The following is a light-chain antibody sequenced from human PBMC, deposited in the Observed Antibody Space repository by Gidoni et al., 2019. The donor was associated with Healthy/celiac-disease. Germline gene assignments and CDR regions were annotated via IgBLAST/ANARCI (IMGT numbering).Light chain of an antibody. CDR2: GAS. CDR1: QSVSSN. V-gene: IGKV3-15*01. CDR3: QQYNNWPWT. Sequence: EIVMTESPATLSVSPGERATRACRASQSVSSNLAWYQQKPGQAPRLLIYGASTRATGIPGRFSGSGSGTEFTLTINSLQSEDFAVYYCQQYNNWPWTFGQGTKVEIK. J-gene: IGKJ1*01.